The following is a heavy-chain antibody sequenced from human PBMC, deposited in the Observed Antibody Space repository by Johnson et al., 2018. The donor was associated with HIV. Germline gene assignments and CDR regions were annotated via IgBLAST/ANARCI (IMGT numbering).Heavy chain of an antibody. CDR2: ISYAGSEK. J-gene: IGHJ3*02. D-gene: IGHD2-8*02. V-gene: IGHV3-30*04. Sequence: QVQLVESGGGVVQPGRSLRLSCAASGFTFSNYAMHWVRQAPGRGLEWVAVISYAGSEKYYADYGKGRFTISRDNSKNTLYLQMNSLRADDTAVYYCARDEEVMYAMGAFDIWGQGTMVTVSS. CDR1: GFTFSNYA. CDR3: ARDEEVMYAMGAFDI.